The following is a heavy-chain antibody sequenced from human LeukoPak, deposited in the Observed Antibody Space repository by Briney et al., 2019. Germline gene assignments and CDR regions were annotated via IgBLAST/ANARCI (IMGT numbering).Heavy chain of an antibody. CDR1: GFTFSSSA. D-gene: IGHD1-7*01. CDR2: ISASGDSR. J-gene: IGHJ4*02. CDR3: AKDERNWNYNLASQTYD. Sequence: GGSLRLSCAASGFTFSSSAMSWVRQAPGKGLEWVSAISASGDSRYYADSVKGRFTISRDNSKNTLYLHMSSLRAEDTAVYYCAKDERNWNYNLASQTYDWGQGTLVTVSS. V-gene: IGHV3-23*01.